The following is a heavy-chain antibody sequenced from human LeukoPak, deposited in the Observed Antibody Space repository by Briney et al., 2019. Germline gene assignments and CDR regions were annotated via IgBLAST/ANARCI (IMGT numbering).Heavy chain of an antibody. D-gene: IGHD2-2*01. J-gene: IGHJ4*02. Sequence: AGGSLRLSCAASGFTFSVYSMNWVRQAPGKGLEWVPYITSSSSSIYYADSVKGRFTTSRDNAKNSLYLQMNSLRDEDTAVYYCTGDCSSTSCYGYWGQGTLVTVSP. CDR1: GFTFSVYS. V-gene: IGHV3-48*02. CDR3: TGDCSSTSCYGY. CDR2: ITSSSSSI.